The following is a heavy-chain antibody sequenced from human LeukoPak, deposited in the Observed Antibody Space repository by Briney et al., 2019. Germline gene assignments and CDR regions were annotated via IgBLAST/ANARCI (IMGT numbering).Heavy chain of an antibody. V-gene: IGHV3-43*02. J-gene: IGHJ4*02. D-gene: IGHD3-22*01. CDR1: GFTFDDYA. CDR2: ISGDGGST. CDR3: AKDGIVVSYFDY. Sequence: PGGSLRLSCAASGFTFDDYAMHWVRQAPGKGLEWVSLISGDGGSTYYADSVKGRFTISRDNSKNTLYLQMNSLRAEDTAMYYCAKDGIVVSYFDYWGQGTLVTVSS.